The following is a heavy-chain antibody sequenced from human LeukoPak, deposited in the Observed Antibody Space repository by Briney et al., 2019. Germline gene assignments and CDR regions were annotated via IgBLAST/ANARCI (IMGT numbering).Heavy chain of an antibody. CDR2: INPNSGGT. V-gene: IGHV1-2*02. Sequence: ASVKVSCKASGCTFTGYYMHWVRQAPGQGLEWMGWINPNSGGTNYARKFQGRVSMTTDTSITTGYMELSGLRFDDTAVYYCASRPRGIWGSYRYDDWGQGTLVTVSS. CDR1: GCTFTGYY. CDR3: ASRPRGIWGSYRYDD. D-gene: IGHD3-16*02. J-gene: IGHJ4*02.